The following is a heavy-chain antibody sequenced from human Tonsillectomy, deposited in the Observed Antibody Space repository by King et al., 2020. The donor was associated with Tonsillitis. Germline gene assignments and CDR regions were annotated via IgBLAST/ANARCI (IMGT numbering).Heavy chain of an antibody. V-gene: IGHV1-18*01. D-gene: IGHD5-18*01. J-gene: IGHJ4*02. Sequence: QLVQSGAEVKKPGASVEVSCKASGYTFTSYGISWVRQAPGQGLEWVGWISAYNGDAKYAQNLQGRVTMTTDTSTSTAYMELRSLRSDDTAVYYCARYSYGSIPRSDYFDYWGQGTLVTVSS. CDR3: ARYSYGSIPRSDYFDY. CDR1: GYTFTSYG. CDR2: ISAYNGDA.